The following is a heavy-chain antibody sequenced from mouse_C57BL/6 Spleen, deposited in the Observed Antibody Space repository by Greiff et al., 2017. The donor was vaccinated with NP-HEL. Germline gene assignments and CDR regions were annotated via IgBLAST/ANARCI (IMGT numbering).Heavy chain of an antibody. Sequence: VQLKESGAELVKPGASVKLSCKASGYTFTEYTIHWVKQRSGQGLEWIGWFYPGSGSIKYNEKFKDKATLTADKSSSTVYMELSRLTSEDSAVYFCARHERDYYGSSFPAWFAYWGQGTLVTVSA. D-gene: IGHD1-1*01. CDR2: FYPGSGSI. CDR1: GYTFTEYT. J-gene: IGHJ3*01. V-gene: IGHV1-62-2*01. CDR3: ARHERDYYGSSFPAWFAY.